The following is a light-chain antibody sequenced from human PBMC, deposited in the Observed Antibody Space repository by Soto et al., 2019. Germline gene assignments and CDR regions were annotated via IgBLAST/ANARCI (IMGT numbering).Light chain of an antibody. CDR1: QSISSW. CDR3: QQYNSYSWT. J-gene: IGKJ1*01. V-gene: IGKV1-5*01. CDR2: DAS. Sequence: DIQMTQSPSTLSASVGDRVTITCRASQSISSWLAWYQQKPGKAPKLLIYDASSLESGVPSRFSGGGSGTEFTLTISSLQPDDFATYYCQQYNSYSWTFGQGPKVEI.